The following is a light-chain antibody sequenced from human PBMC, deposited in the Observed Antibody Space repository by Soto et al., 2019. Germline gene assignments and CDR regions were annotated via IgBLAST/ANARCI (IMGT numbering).Light chain of an antibody. J-gene: IGLJ2*01. V-gene: IGLV2-14*03. Sequence: QSVLTQPASVSGSPGQSITISCTGTSSDVGNYNYVSWYQYHPGKAPKLMIYDVSDRPSGVSNRFSGSKSGHTASLTISGLQAEDEADYYCSSYTRSSSGVLFGGGPKLTVL. CDR2: DVS. CDR1: SSDVGNYNY. CDR3: SSYTRSSSGVL.